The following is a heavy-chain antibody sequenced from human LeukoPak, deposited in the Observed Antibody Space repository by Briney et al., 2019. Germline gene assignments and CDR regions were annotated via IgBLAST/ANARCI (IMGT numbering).Heavy chain of an antibody. V-gene: IGHV3-49*04. CDR1: GFTFGDYA. D-gene: IGHD6-19*01. CDR2: FRSKAYGGTT. J-gene: IGHJ4*02. CDR3: TRVAAVAAYSFDY. Sequence: PGRSLRLSCTASGFTFGDYAMSWVRQAPGKGLEWVGFFRSKAYGGTTEYAAAVKGRFTISRDDSKSIAYLQMNSLKTEDTAVYYCTRVAAVAAYSFDYWRQGTLVTVSS.